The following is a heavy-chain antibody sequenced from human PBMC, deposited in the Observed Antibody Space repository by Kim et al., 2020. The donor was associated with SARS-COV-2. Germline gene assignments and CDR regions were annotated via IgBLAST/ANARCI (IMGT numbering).Heavy chain of an antibody. Sequence: SETLSLTCTXSGDSVSTTSYYWGWIRQAPGKGLEWIGNVYYSGSTYYNPSLRSRITISVDASKNQFSLKLSSVTAADTAVYYCARQGKVYSISWYSGRVDNWGQGTLVTVSS. J-gene: IGHJ4*02. CDR3: ARQGKVYSISWYSGRVDN. CDR2: VYYSGST. CDR1: GDSVSTTSYY. D-gene: IGHD3-10*01. V-gene: IGHV4-39*01.